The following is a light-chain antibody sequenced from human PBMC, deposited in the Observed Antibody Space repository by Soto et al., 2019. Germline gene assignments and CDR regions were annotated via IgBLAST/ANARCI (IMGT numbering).Light chain of an antibody. CDR1: QSISSY. V-gene: IGKV1-39*01. CDR2: AAS. Sequence: DIQMTQSPSSLSSSVGDRVTITCRASQSISSYLNWYQQKPGKAPKLLIYAASSLQSGVPSRFSGSGSGTDFTLTISSLQPEDFATYYCQQSYSTLKTVGPVTKVDV. CDR3: QQSYSTLKT. J-gene: IGKJ3*01.